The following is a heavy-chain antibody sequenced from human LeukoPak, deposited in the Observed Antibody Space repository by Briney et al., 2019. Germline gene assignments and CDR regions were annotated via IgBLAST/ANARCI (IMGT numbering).Heavy chain of an antibody. V-gene: IGHV3-7*03. J-gene: IGHJ5*02. Sequence: GSLRLSCAASGFTFSSYWMSWVRQAPGKGLEWVANIKQDGSEKYYVDSVKGRFTISRDNAKNSLYLQMNSLRAEDTAVYYCAREEVLLWFGEIGPMGFDPWGQGILVTVSS. D-gene: IGHD3-10*01. CDR1: GFTFSSYW. CDR3: AREEVLLWFGEIGPMGFDP. CDR2: IKQDGSEK.